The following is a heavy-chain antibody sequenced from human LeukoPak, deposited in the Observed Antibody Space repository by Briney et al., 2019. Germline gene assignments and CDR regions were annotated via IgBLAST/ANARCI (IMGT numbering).Heavy chain of an antibody. Sequence: PSETLSLTCALSGASFSGYYGSWIRQPPGKGREWSGEITDSGSTNYNPSLKSRVTISMHTSKSQFSLNLTSATAADTAVYYCARENDYWNYFYMDVWGKGTAVSVS. D-gene: IGHD4-11*01. J-gene: IGHJ6*03. CDR3: ARENDYWNYFYMDV. CDR1: GASFSGYY. CDR2: ITDSGST. V-gene: IGHV4-34*01.